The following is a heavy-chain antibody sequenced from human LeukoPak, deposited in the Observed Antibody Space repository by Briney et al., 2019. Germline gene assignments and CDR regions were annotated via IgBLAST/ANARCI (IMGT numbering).Heavy chain of an antibody. V-gene: IGHV3-7*01. CDR3: ARHLSGVTGYTYGRGIDY. J-gene: IGHJ4*02. CDR1: GFTFSSYW. Sequence: GGSLRLSCAASGFTFSSYWMSWVRQAPGKGLEWVANIKKDGSEKYYVDSVKGRFTISRDNAKKSLYLQMNSLRAEDTAVYYCARHLSGVTGYTYGRGIDYWGRGTLVTVSS. CDR2: IKKDGSEK. D-gene: IGHD5-18*01.